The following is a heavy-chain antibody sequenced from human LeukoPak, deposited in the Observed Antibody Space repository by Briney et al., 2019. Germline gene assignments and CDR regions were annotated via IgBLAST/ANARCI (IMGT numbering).Heavy chain of an antibody. CDR3: ARALTFYGDYGGGWDY. J-gene: IGHJ4*02. D-gene: IGHD4-17*01. CDR1: GGSFSGYY. CDR2: IYYSGST. Sequence: SETLSLTCAVYGGSFSGYYWSWIRQPPGKGLEWIGSIYYSGSTYYNPSLKSRVTISVDTSKNQFSLKLSSVTAADTAVYYCARALTFYGDYGGGWDYWGQGTLVTVSS. V-gene: IGHV4-34*01.